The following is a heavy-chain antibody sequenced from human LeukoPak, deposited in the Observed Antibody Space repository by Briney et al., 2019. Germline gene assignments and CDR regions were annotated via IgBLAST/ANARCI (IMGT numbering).Heavy chain of an antibody. CDR2: FDPEDGET. V-gene: IGHV1-24*01. J-gene: IGHJ6*02. D-gene: IGHD3-9*01. Sequence: ASVKVSCKVSGYTLTELSMHWVRQAPGKGREGMGGFDPEDGETIYAQKFQGRVTTTEDTSTDTAYMELSSLRSEDTAVYYCATRPPHYDILTGPYYGMDVWGQGTTVTVSS. CDR1: GYTLTELS. CDR3: ATRPPHYDILTGPYYGMDV.